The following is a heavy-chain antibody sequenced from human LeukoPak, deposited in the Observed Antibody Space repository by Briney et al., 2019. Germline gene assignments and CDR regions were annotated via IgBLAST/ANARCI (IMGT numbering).Heavy chain of an antibody. J-gene: IGHJ4*02. V-gene: IGHV3-7*01. CDR3: TRDRSRAEDD. CDR2: RNQGGSDK. D-gene: IGHD1-14*01. CDR1: GFTFSGHW. Sequence: GGSLRLSCAAPGFTFSGHWMSWVRQAPGKGLEWVDNRNQGGSDKYYVDSVKGRFTISRDNANNLLYLQMNSLRGEDTAVYYCTRDRSRAEDDWGQGTLVTVSS.